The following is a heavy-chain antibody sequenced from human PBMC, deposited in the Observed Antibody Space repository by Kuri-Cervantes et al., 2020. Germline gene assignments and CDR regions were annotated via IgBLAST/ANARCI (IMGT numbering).Heavy chain of an antibody. V-gene: IGHV4-30-2*01. CDR2: IYHSGST. CDR3: ARGRYSSSWYGDGGFDY. J-gene: IGHJ4*02. D-gene: IGHD6-13*01. Sequence: SQTLSLTCAVSGGSISSGGYSWSWIRQPPGKGLEWIGYIYHSGSTYYNPSLKSRVTISVDTSKNQFSLRLSSVTAADTAVYYCARGRYSSSWYGDGGFDYWGQGTLVTVSS. CDR1: GGSISSGGYS.